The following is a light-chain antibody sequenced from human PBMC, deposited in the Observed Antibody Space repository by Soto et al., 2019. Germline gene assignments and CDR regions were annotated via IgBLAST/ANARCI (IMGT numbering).Light chain of an antibody. CDR1: SSDVGGYNF. Sequence: QSAPTQPASVSGSPGQSITISCTGTSSDVGGYNFVSWFQQYPGKAPRLMIYEVSKRPSGVSNRFSGSKSGYTASLTISGLQAEDEADYYCSSYTTASTRVFGTGTKVTVL. CDR3: SSYTTASTRV. CDR2: EVS. V-gene: IGLV2-14*01. J-gene: IGLJ1*01.